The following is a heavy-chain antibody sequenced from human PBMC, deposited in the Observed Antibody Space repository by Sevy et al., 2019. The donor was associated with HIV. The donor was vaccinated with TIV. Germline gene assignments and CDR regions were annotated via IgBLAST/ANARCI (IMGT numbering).Heavy chain of an antibody. Sequence: GGSLRLSCAASGFTFSSYAMSWVRQAPGKGLEWVSAISGSGGSTYYADAVKGRFTISRDNSKHTLKLQMNSLRAEDTAVYYCAKRDSSGWYEDYWGQGTLVTVSS. V-gene: IGHV3-23*01. CDR1: GFTFSSYA. J-gene: IGHJ4*02. CDR2: ISGSGGST. CDR3: AKRDSSGWYEDY. D-gene: IGHD6-19*01.